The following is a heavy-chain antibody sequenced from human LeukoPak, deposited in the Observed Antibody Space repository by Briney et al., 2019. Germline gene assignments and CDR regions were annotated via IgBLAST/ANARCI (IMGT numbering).Heavy chain of an antibody. V-gene: IGHV4-30-4*02. D-gene: IGHD2-2*01. CDR2: IYYSGST. CDR3: ARVGLDIVVVPAARGAFDI. CDR1: GGSISSGDYY. J-gene: IGHJ3*02. Sequence: SETLSLTCTVSGGSISSGDYYWSWIRQPPGKGLEWIGYIYYSGSTYYNPSLKSRVTISVDTSKNQFSLKLSSVTAADTAVYYCARVGLDIVVVPAARGAFDIWGQGTMITVSS.